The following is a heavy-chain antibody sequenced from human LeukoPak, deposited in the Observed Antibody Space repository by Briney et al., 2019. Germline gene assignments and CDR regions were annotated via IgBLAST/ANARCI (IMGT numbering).Heavy chain of an antibody. CDR1: GGSITGYY. CDR3: VRHSKKPYGDLDY. Sequence: PSETLSLTCTVSGGSITGYYWSWIRQPPGKGLEWIGYIYYNGNTNYNPSLKSRVTMSVDTSKDQFSLKLSSVTAADTAVYYCVRHSKKPYGDLDYWGQGTLVTVSS. V-gene: IGHV4-59*08. J-gene: IGHJ4*02. CDR2: IYYNGNT. D-gene: IGHD4-17*01.